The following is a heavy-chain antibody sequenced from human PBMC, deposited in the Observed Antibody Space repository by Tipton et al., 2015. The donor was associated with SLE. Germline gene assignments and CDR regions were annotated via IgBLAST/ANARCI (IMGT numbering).Heavy chain of an antibody. CDR3: SRESSPYSSSHDAFDI. D-gene: IGHD6-6*01. Sequence: SLRLSCAASGFTFSGSAMHWVRQASGKGLEWVGRIRSKGNSYATAYAASVKGRFTISRDDSKNTAYLQMNSLETEDTAVYYCSRESSPYSSSHDAFDIWGQGTMVTVSS. J-gene: IGHJ3*02. CDR2: IRSKGNSYAT. V-gene: IGHV3-73*01. CDR1: GFTFSGSA.